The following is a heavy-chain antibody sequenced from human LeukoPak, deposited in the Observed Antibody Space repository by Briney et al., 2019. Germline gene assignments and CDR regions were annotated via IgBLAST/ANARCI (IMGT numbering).Heavy chain of an antibody. CDR3: ARGGTYNDILSFDP. J-gene: IGHJ5*02. CDR1: GGSISYYY. CDR2: IYYTGST. V-gene: IGHV4-59*01. D-gene: IGHD3-9*01. Sequence: PSETLSLTCTVSGGSISYYYWTWLRQSPGKGLELIGQIYYTGSTYYNPSLQRRLTISVDTSRNQFSLNLTSVTAADTAVYYCARGGTYNDILSFDPWGQGTLVTVSS.